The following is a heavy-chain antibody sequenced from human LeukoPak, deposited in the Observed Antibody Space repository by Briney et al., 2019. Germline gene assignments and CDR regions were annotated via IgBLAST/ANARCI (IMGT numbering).Heavy chain of an antibody. Sequence: SETLSLTCTVSGYSISSGYYWGWIRQPPGKGLEWIGSIYHSGSTNHNPSLKSRVTMSVDTSKNQFSLKLSSVTAADTAVYYCARVQYGDYSLDYWGQGTLVTVSS. J-gene: IGHJ4*02. V-gene: IGHV4-38-2*02. CDR3: ARVQYGDYSLDY. CDR1: GYSISSGYY. D-gene: IGHD4-17*01. CDR2: IYHSGST.